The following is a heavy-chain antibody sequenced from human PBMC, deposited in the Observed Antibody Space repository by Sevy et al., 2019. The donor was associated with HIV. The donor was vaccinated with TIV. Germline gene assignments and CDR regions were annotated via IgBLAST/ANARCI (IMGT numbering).Heavy chain of an antibody. CDR3: ARVVLDDILTGYYYYYYGMDV. V-gene: IGHV3-7*01. CDR1: GFTFSSYW. D-gene: IGHD3-9*01. Sequence: HGGSLRLSCAASGFTFSSYWMSWVRQAPGKGLEWVANIKQDGSEKYYVDSVKGRFTISRDNAKNSLYLQMNSLRAEDTAVYYCARVVLDDILTGYYYYYYGMDVWGQGTTVTVSS. CDR2: IKQDGSEK. J-gene: IGHJ6*02.